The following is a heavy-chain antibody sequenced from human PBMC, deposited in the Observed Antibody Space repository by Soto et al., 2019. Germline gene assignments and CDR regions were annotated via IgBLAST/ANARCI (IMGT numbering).Heavy chain of an antibody. CDR3: ARDGGVPHYYYYGMDV. D-gene: IGHD3-16*01. V-gene: IGHV1-18*01. CDR1: GYTFTSYG. Sequence: QVQLVQSGAEVKKPGASVKVSCKASGYTFTSYGISWVRQAPGQGLEWMGWISAYNGNTNYAQKLQGRVTMTTDTSTSTAYMELRSLRSADTAVYYCARDGGVPHYYYYGMDVWGQGTTVTVSS. J-gene: IGHJ6*02. CDR2: ISAYNGNT.